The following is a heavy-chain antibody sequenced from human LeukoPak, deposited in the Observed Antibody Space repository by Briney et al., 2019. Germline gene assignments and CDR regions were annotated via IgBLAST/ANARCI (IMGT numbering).Heavy chain of an antibody. CDR1: GFTFSSYG. V-gene: IGHV3-30*18. D-gene: IGHD6-19*01. CDR3: AKDRSSSDQYYFDY. CDR2: ISYDGSNK. J-gene: IGHJ4*02. Sequence: GVSLRLSCAASGFTFSSYGMHWVRQAPGKGLEWVAVISYDGSNKYYADSVKGRFTISRDNSKNTLYLQMNSLRAEDTAVYYCAKDRSSSDQYYFDYWGQGALVTVSS.